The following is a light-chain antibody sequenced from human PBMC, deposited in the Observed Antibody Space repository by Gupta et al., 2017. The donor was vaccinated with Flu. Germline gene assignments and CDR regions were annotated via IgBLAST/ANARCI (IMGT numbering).Light chain of an antibody. Sequence: DIQMTQSPSTLSASVGDRVTIACRASQSISSRLAWYHQDPGKAPKLLIYKASSLEGGVPPRFSGSGSGTEFTLTISSLQTDDFATYYCQQYNSYPTTFGQGTKVEVK. CDR1: QSISSR. CDR3: QQYNSYPTT. CDR2: KAS. J-gene: IGKJ1*01. V-gene: IGKV1-5*03.